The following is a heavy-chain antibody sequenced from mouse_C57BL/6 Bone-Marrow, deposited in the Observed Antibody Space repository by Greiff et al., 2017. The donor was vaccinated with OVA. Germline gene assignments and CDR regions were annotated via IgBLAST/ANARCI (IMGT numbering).Heavy chain of an antibody. J-gene: IGHJ3*01. V-gene: IGHV1-69*01. CDR2: IDPSDSST. D-gene: IGHD2-5*01. CDR1: GYTFTSYW. Sequence: QVQLQQPGAELVMPGASVKLSCKASGYTFTSYWMHWVKQRPGQGLEWIGEIDPSDSSTNYNQKFKGKSTLTVDKSSSTAYMQLSSLTSEDSAVYYCARFPYYSNYVAWFAYWGQGTLVTGSA. CDR3: ARFPYYSNYVAWFAY.